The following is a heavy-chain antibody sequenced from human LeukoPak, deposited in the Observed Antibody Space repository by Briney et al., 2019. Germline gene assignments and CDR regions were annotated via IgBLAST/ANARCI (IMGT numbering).Heavy chain of an antibody. CDR3: ARELVRGVLGY. D-gene: IGHD3-10*01. V-gene: IGHV4-4*02. Sequence: GSLRLSCAASGFTFSSYEMNWVRQAPGKGLEWIGEIYHTGSTNYNPSLKSRVTISVDMSKNQFSLMLNSVTAADTAVYYCARELVRGVLGYWGQGTLVTVSS. CDR2: IYHTGST. J-gene: IGHJ4*02. CDR1: GFTFSSYEM.